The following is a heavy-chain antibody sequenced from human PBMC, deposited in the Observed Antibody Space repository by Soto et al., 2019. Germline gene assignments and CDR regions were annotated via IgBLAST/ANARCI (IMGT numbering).Heavy chain of an antibody. CDR2: MNPNSGNT. CDR1: VYTYTRYD. D-gene: IGHD1-26*01. J-gene: IGHJ6*02. V-gene: IGHV1-8*01. Sequence: GASVTVSCKDSVYTYTRYDINCVRQATGQGLEWMGWMNPNSGNTGYAQKFQGRVTMTRNTSISTAYMELSSLRSEDTAVYYCARGNSGSYYERYYYYGMDVWGQGTTVTVSS. CDR3: ARGNSGSYYERYYYYGMDV.